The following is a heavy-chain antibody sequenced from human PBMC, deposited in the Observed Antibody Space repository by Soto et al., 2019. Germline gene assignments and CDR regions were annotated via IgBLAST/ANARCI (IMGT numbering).Heavy chain of an antibody. V-gene: IGHV4-30-2*01. J-gene: IGHJ4*02. Sequence: QLQLLESGSGLVKPSQTLSLTCAVSGGSISSGGYSWSWIRQPPGKGLEWIGYIYHSVSTYYNPSLKSRVTISVDRSKNQFSLRLSSVTAADTAVYYSARVPDYWGQGTLVTVSS. CDR1: GGSISSGGYS. CDR3: ARVPDY. CDR2: IYHSVST.